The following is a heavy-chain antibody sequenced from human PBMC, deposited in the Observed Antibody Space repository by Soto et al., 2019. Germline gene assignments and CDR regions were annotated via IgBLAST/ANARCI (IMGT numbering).Heavy chain of an antibody. V-gene: IGHV1-69*04. CDR1: GGTFSSYT. J-gene: IGHJ3*02. D-gene: IGHD5-12*01. CDR2: IIPILGIA. CDR3: ARDGLGGYDSDAFDI. Sequence: GASVKVSCKASGGTFSSYTISWVRQAPGQGLEWMGRIIPILGIANYAQKFQGRVTITADKSTSTAYMELSSLRSEDTAVYYCARDGLGGYDSDAFDIWGQGTMVTVSS.